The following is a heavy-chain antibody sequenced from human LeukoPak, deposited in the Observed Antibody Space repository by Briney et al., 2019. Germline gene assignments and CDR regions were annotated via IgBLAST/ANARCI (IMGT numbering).Heavy chain of an antibody. J-gene: IGHJ3*02. D-gene: IGHD3-3*01. CDR2: IYTSGNT. Sequence: SQTLSLTCTVSGGSISSGSNYWSWIRQPAGKGLEWIGRIYTSGNTNYNPSLKSRVTISVDTSKNQFSLKLSSVTAADTAVYYCARQPYHVLRSPAFDIWGQGTMVTVSS. V-gene: IGHV4-61*02. CDR1: GGSISSGSNY. CDR3: ARQPYHVLRSPAFDI.